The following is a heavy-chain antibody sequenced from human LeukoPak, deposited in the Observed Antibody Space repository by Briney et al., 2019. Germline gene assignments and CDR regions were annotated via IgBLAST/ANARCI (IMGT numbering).Heavy chain of an antibody. J-gene: IGHJ4*02. CDR3: ARARTAQDY. V-gene: IGHV3-21*01. D-gene: IGHD2-2*01. CDR2: ISSSSSYI. CDR1: GFTFSSYS. Sequence: GGTLRLSCAASGFTFSSYSMNSVRQAPGKGLEWVSSISSSSSYIYYADSVKGRFTISRDNAKNSLYLQMNSLRAEDTAVYYCARARTAQDYWGQGTLVTVSS.